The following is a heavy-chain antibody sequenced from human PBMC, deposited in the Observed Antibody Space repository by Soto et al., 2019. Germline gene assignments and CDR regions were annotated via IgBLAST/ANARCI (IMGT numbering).Heavy chain of an antibody. CDR2: FSGRDATT. D-gene: IGHD1-26*01. V-gene: IGHV3-23*01. Sequence: EVQLSESGGGLVQPGGSLRLSCAASGFTFRSYTMSWVRQAPGKGLEWVSSFSGRDATTYYADSVKGRFTISRDNSKNTLYLQRNSRRAEDTALYFCGRTIVGATKGGGSDPWGQGAWFTVS. J-gene: IGHJ5*02. CDR3: GRTIVGATKGGGSDP. CDR1: GFTFRSYT.